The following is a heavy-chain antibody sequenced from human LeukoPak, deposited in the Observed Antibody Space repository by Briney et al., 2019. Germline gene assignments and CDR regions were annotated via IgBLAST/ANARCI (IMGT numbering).Heavy chain of an antibody. CDR1: GYTFTSYY. V-gene: IGHV1-46*01. J-gene: IGHJ4*02. Sequence: ASVKVSCKASGYTFTSYYMHWVRQAPGQGLEWMGIINPSGGSTSYAQKFQGRVTMTRDTSTSTVYMELSSLRSEDTAVYYCAISVNYDSSGYYSPFDYWGQGTLVTVSS. CDR3: AISVNYDSSGYYSPFDY. D-gene: IGHD3-22*01. CDR2: INPSGGST.